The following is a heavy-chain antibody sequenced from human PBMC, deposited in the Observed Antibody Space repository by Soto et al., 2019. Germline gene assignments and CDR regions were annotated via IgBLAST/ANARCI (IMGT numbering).Heavy chain of an antibody. CDR2: VNPILSLS. Sequence: QVQLVQSGAEVKRPGSSVKVSCKASGDTFSFYSINWVRQAPGLGLEWMGRVNPILSLSNYAQRFQGRVTMTADKSTSTAYLGISSLRSEDTAIYYCATSYGSGYRAFDYWGQGAQVIVSS. D-gene: IGHD3-10*01. CDR3: ATSYGSGYRAFDY. J-gene: IGHJ4*02. V-gene: IGHV1-69*02. CDR1: GDTFSFYS.